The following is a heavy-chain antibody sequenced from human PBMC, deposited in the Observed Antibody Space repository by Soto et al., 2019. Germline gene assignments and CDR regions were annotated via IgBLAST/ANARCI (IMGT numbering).Heavy chain of an antibody. D-gene: IGHD3-16*01. CDR3: AAGGVTSVAQFDY. CDR1: GFTFSNYA. V-gene: IGHV3-13*01. J-gene: IGHJ4*02. CDR2: IGAAGDT. Sequence: EVQLVESGGGLVQPGGSLRLSCAASGFTFSNYAMHWVRQPTGKGLEWVSGIGAAGDTYYPGSVKGRFTISRENAKNSFYLQTNSLRAEDTAVYYCAAGGVTSVAQFDYWGQGTLVTVSS.